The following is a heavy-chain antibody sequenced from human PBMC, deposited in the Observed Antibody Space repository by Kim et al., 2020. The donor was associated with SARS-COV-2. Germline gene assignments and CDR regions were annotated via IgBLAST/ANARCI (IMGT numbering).Heavy chain of an antibody. CDR2: ISSSSSYI. D-gene: IGHD3-3*01. J-gene: IGHJ4*02. CDR3: ARDWDARSITIFGVRGLDY. V-gene: IGHV3-21*01. Sequence: GGSLRLSCAASGFTFSSYSMNWVRQAPGKGLEWVSSISSSSSYIYYADSVKGRFTISRDNAKNSLYLQMNSLRAEDTAVYYCARDWDARSITIFGVRGLDYWGQGTLVTVSS. CDR1: GFTFSSYS.